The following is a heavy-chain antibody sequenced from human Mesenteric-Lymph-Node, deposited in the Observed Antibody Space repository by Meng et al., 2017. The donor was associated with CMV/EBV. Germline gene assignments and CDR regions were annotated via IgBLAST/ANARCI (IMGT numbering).Heavy chain of an antibody. D-gene: IGHD5-18*01. CDR1: GFTFSSYS. V-gene: IGHV3-7*01. CDR2: IKQDGSEK. CDR3: ARAVRGYSYGSNY. J-gene: IGHJ4*02. Sequence: GESLKISCAASGFTFSSYSMNWVRQAPGKGLEWVANIKQDGSEKYYVDSVKGRFTISRDNAKNSLYLQMNSLRAEDTAVYYCARAVRGYSYGSNYWGQGTLVTVSS.